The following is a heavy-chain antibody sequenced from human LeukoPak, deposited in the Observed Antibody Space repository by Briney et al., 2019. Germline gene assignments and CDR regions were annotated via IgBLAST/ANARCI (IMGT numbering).Heavy chain of an antibody. Sequence: GGSLRLSCAASGFTFSNYEMNWVRQAPGKGLEWVSYITPSGSTVYYADSVKGRFTISRDNVRNSLYLQMNSLRAEDTAVYFCARSKTYAYWGQGTPVTVSS. CDR1: GFTFSNYE. CDR2: ITPSGSTV. D-gene: IGHD2-2*01. J-gene: IGHJ4*02. CDR3: ARSKTYAY. V-gene: IGHV3-48*03.